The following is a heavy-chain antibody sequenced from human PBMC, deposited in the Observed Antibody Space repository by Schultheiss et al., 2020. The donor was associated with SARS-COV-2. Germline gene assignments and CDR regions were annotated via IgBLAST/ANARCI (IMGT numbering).Heavy chain of an antibody. CDR2: IGGGEGRA. V-gene: IGHV3-23*01. CDR3: AKLERSSWSNAFDY. Sequence: GESLKISCAASGFTFSSYSMNWVRQAPGKGLEWVSHIGGGEGRAYYADSVKGRFTISRDNSKNTLYLQMNSLRAEDTAVYYCAKLERSSWSNAFDYWGRGTLVTVSS. J-gene: IGHJ4*02. CDR1: GFTFSSYS. D-gene: IGHD6-13*01.